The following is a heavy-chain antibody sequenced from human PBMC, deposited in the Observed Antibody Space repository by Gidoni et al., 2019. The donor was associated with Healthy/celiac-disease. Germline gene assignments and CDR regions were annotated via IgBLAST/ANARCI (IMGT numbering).Heavy chain of an antibody. J-gene: IGHJ4*02. D-gene: IGHD6-13*01. CDR3: ARDAPAAGYFDY. CDR1: GCSISSYY. V-gene: IGHV4-59*01. Sequence: QVQLQESGPGLVKPSETLSLTCTVSGCSISSYYWSWIRQPPGKGLEWIGYIYYSGSTNYNPSLKSRVTISVDTSKNQFSLKLSSVTAADTAVYYCARDAPAAGYFDYWGQGTLVTVSS. CDR2: IYYSGST.